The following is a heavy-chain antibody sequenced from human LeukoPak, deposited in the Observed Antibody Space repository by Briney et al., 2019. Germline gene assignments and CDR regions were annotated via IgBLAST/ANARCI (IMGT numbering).Heavy chain of an antibody. CDR2: IIPIFGTA. J-gene: IGHJ2*01. V-gene: IGHV1-69*05. CDR3: AAAGDYYDSSGYYLRYWYFDL. Sequence: ASVKVSCKASGGTFSSYAISWVRQAPGQGLEWMGRIIPIFGTANYAQKFQGRVTITTDESTSTAYMELSSLRSEDTAVYYCAAAGDYYDSSGYYLRYWYFDLWGRGTLVTVSS. CDR1: GGTFSSYA. D-gene: IGHD3-22*01.